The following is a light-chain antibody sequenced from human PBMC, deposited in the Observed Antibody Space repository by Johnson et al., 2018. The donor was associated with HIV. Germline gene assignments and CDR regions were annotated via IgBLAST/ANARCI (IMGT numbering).Light chain of an antibody. CDR1: TSSIGNNY. J-gene: IGLJ1*01. Sequence: QAVLTQPPSVSAAPGQKVTISCSGSTSSIGNNYVSWYQHLPGTAPKLLIYENNKRPSGIPARFSGSKSGTSATLGITGLQTGDEADYYCGTWVGSLSACVFGTGTKVTGL. CDR2: ENN. V-gene: IGLV1-51*02. CDR3: GTWVGSLSACV.